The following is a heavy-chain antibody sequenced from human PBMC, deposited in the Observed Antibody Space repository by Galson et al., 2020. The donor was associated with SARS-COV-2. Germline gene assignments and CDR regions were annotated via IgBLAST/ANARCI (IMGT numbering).Heavy chain of an antibody. J-gene: IGHJ5*02. CDR3: IIDICYSEYGEYAWCGP. CDR2: IKSKTDGGAT. Sequence: GESLKISCAVSGLTFSDAWMSWVRQSPGKGLEWVGRIKSKTDGGATEYAAPVKGRFMMSRDDSKNTLFLQMNSLKTEDTAVYYCIIDICYSEYGEYAWCGPWGQGTLVTVSS. D-gene: IGHD2-21*01. V-gene: IGHV3-15*01. CDR1: GLTFSDAW.